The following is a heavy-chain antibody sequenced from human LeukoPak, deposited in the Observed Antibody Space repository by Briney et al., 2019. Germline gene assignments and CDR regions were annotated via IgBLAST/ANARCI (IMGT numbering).Heavy chain of an antibody. CDR3: ASLYQAANYYYYGMDV. Sequence: SQTLSLTCTVSGGSISSGSYYWSWIRQPAGKGLEWIGRIYTSGSTNCNPSLKSRVTISVDTSKSQFSLKLSSVTAADTAVYYCASLYQAANYYYYGMDVWGQGTTVTVSS. CDR2: IYTSGST. CDR1: GGSISSGSYY. J-gene: IGHJ6*02. V-gene: IGHV4-61*02. D-gene: IGHD3-16*02.